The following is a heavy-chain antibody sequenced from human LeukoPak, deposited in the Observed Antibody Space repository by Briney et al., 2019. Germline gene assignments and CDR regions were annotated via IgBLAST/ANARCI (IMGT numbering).Heavy chain of an antibody. CDR2: IKEDGSEK. Sequence: GGSLSLSCAASGFTFSKYWMSWVRQAPGKGLEWVAHIKEDGSEKYYVDSVKGRFTISRDNARNSLYLQMNSLRAEDTAVYYCASGRQLGYWGQGTLVTVSS. J-gene: IGHJ4*02. V-gene: IGHV3-7*01. D-gene: IGHD6-13*01. CDR1: GFTFSKYW. CDR3: ASGRQLGY.